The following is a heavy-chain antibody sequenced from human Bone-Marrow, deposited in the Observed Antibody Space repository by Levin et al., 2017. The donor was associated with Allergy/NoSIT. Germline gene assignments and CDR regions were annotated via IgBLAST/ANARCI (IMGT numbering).Heavy chain of an antibody. V-gene: IGHV6-1*01. CDR3: ARSHHWAYDY. CDR2: TYYRSKWYN. J-gene: IGHJ4*02. CDR1: GASVSGNSVG. Sequence: SETLSLTCVISGASVSGNSVGWHWIRQSPSRGLEWLGRTYYRSKWYNDYALSVKSRITINPDTSKNQFSLQLNSVSPEDTAVYYCARSHHWAYDYWGQGTLVAVSS. D-gene: IGHD7-27*01.